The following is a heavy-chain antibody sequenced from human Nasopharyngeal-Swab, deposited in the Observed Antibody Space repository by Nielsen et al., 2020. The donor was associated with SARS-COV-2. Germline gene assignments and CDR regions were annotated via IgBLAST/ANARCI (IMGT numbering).Heavy chain of an antibody. CDR1: GYTFTGYY. CDR3: ARDQAARLSHAGY. CDR2: INPSGGST. V-gene: IGHV1-46*01. D-gene: IGHD6-6*01. Sequence: SVNVSCKASGYTFTGYYMHWVRQAPGQGLEWMGWINPSGGSTSYAQKFQGRVTMTRDTSTSTVYMELSSLRSEDTAVYYCARDQAARLSHAGYWGQGTLVTVSS. J-gene: IGHJ4*02.